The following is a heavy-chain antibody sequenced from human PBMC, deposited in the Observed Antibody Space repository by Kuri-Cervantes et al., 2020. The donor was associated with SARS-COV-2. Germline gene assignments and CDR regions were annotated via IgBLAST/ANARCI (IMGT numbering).Heavy chain of an antibody. D-gene: IGHD3-3*01. Sequence: SETLSLTCIVSGDSISSGDYYWIWIRQPPGKGLEWIGYIYYSGDTYYNPSLKSRVIISVDASKTQFSLKLTSVTAADTAVYYCARGDFWSGYYYDYWGQGTLVTVSS. V-gene: IGHV4-30-4*08. CDR3: ARGDFWSGYYYDY. CDR2: IYYSGDT. J-gene: IGHJ4*02. CDR1: GDSISSGDYY.